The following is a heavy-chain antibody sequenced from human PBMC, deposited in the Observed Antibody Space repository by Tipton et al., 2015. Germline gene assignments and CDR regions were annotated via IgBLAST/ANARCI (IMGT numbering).Heavy chain of an antibody. Sequence: TLSLTCNVSGGSISSYYWSWIRQPPGKGLEWFGFIYYSGSTNYNPSLKSRVTISVDTSKNQFSLKLSSVTAADTAVYYCARDRRHSSSSQAFDIWGQGTMVTVSS. D-gene: IGHD6-6*01. CDR2: IYYSGST. CDR3: ARDRRHSSSSQAFDI. J-gene: IGHJ3*02. V-gene: IGHV4-59*01. CDR1: GGSISSYY.